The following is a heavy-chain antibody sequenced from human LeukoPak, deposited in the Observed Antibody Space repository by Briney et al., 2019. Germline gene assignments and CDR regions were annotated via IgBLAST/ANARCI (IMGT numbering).Heavy chain of an antibody. CDR3: AKEGQQLRSRVGEFDY. CDR1: GFTFDDYA. J-gene: IGHJ4*02. CDR2: ISWNSGRI. V-gene: IGHV3-9*01. Sequence: GGSLRLSCAASGFTFDDYAMHWVRQAPGKGLEGVSGISWNSGRIGYADSVKGRFTISRDNAKNSLYLQMNSLRAEDTALYYCAKEGQQLRSRVGEFDYWGQGTLVTVSS. D-gene: IGHD6-13*01.